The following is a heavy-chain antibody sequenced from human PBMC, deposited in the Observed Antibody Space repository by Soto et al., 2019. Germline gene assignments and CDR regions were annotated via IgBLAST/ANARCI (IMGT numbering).Heavy chain of an antibody. V-gene: IGHV3-72*01. CDR1: GFTFSDNF. D-gene: IGHD6-13*01. J-gene: IGHJ1*01. Sequence: GSLRLSCTASGFTFSDNFMDWVRQAPGKGLEWVGRSRNKAQSYTTEYAASVKGRFTISRDDSQNSLYLQMSSLKTEDTAVYYCAGGATGRAPFQHWGQGTLVTVP. CDR3: AGGATGRAPFQH. CDR2: SRNKAQSYTT.